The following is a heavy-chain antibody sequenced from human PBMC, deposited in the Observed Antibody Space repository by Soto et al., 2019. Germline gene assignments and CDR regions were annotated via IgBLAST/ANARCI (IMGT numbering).Heavy chain of an antibody. CDR2: INPNSGDT. CDR1: GDTFTRYY. V-gene: IGHV1-2*06. CDR3: ARGGGSSFFDY. Sequence: GASVKVSCKLSGDTFTRYYIHWVRQAPGRGLEWMGRINPNSGDTKYAQSFQGRVTMTRDTSINTAYMELSRLRSDDTAVYYCARGGGSSFFDYWGQGILVTVSS. D-gene: IGHD2-2*01. J-gene: IGHJ4*02.